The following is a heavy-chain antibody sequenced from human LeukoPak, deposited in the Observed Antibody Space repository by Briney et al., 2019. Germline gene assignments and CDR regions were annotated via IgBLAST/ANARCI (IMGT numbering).Heavy chain of an antibody. CDR3: AKDLAYCGGDCYEGPDY. CDR2: ISGSGGST. Sequence: PGGSLRLSCAASGFTFSSYAMSWVRQAPGKGLEWVSAISGSGGSTYYADSVKGRFTISRDNSKNTLYLQMNSLRAEDTAVYYCAKDLAYCGGDCYEGPDYWGQGTLVTASS. J-gene: IGHJ4*02. V-gene: IGHV3-23*01. D-gene: IGHD2-21*02. CDR1: GFTFSSYA.